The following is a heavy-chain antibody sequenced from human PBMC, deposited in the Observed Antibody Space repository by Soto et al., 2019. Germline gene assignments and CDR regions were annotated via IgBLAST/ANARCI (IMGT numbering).Heavy chain of an antibody. CDR2: ISSSSSYT. Sequence: GGSLRLSCAASGFTFSDYYMSWIRQAPGKGLEWVSYISSSSSYTNYADSVKGRFTISRDNAKNTLYLQMNSLRAEDTAVYYCAKDLTWNQADYWGQGALVTVS. V-gene: IGHV3-11*06. D-gene: IGHD1-1*01. J-gene: IGHJ4*02. CDR1: GFTFSDYY. CDR3: AKDLTWNQADY.